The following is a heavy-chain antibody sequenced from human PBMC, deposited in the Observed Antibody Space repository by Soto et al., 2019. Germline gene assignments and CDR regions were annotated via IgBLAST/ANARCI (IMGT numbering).Heavy chain of an antibody. CDR3: ASGGGGSSSWPFDY. J-gene: IGHJ4*02. Sequence: QVQLQESGPGLVKPSQTLSLTCTVSGGSISSGGYYWSWIRQHPGKGLEWIGYIYYSGSTYYNPSLKSRVTISVDTSKNQFALKRSSVTAADTAVYYWASGGGGSSSWPFDYWGQGTLVTVSS. CDR2: IYYSGST. V-gene: IGHV4-31*03. CDR1: GGSISSGGYY. D-gene: IGHD6-13*01.